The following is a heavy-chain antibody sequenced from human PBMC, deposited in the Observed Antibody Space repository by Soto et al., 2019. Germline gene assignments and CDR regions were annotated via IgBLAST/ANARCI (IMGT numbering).Heavy chain of an antibody. CDR2: IWYDGRKE. Sequence: QVQLVESGGGVVQPGRSLRLSCGASGFSFSTYGMHWVRQAPGKGLEWVALIWYDGRKESYVDSVKGRFTISRDNSKNILYLHMNSLGVEDTAVYYCAREDSAMVFEYWGQGTLVTVSS. CDR1: GFSFSTYG. V-gene: IGHV3-33*01. J-gene: IGHJ4*02. CDR3: AREDSAMVFEY. D-gene: IGHD5-18*01.